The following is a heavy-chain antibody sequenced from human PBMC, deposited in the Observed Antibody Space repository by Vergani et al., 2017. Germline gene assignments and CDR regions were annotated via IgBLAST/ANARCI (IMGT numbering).Heavy chain of an antibody. CDR2: IYYSGST. CDR3: ARVHDYVWGSYRRIGXFDY. Sequence: QVQLQESGPGLVKPSETLSLTCTVSGGSISSYYWSWIRQPPGKGLEWIGYIYYSGSTNYNPSLKSRVTISVDTSKNQFSLKLSSVTAADTAVYYCARVHDYVWGSYRRIGXFDYWGQGTLVTVSS. CDR1: GGSISSYY. J-gene: IGHJ4*02. V-gene: IGHV4-59*01. D-gene: IGHD3-16*02.